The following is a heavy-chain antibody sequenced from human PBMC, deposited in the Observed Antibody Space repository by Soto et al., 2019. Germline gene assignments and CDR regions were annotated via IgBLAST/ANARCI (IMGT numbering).Heavy chain of an antibody. CDR2: FDPEDGEI. CDR1: GYSLTELS. J-gene: IGHJ4*02. D-gene: IGHD2-15*01. V-gene: IGHV1-24*01. Sequence: QVQLVQSGAEVRKPGASVKVSCKVSGYSLTELSIHWVRQAPGKGPEWMGGFDPEDGEIKFAQNVQGRVTMTEDTTTDTAYMELSSLRPEDTATYYCATGLQRLVNLYYFDLWGQGTLVTVSS. CDR3: ATGLQRLVNLYYFDL.